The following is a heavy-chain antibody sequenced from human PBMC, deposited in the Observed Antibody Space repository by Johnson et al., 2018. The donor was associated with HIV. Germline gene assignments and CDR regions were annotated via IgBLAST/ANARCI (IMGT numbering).Heavy chain of an antibody. Sequence: VQLVESGGGVVQPGRSLRLSCAASGFTFDDYGMSWVRQAPGKGLEWVSAISGSGGSTYYADSVKGRFTISRDNSKNTLFLQMNSQRAEDTAVYYCAKSGPRAFDIWGQGTMVTVSS. CDR2: ISGSGGST. D-gene: IGHD2-8*02. V-gene: IGHV3-23*04. CDR1: GFTFDDYG. J-gene: IGHJ3*02. CDR3: AKSGPRAFDI.